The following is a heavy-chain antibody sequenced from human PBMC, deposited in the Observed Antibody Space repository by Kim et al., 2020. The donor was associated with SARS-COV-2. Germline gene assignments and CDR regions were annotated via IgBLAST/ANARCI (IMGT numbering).Heavy chain of an antibody. CDR1: GYTFTSYG. CDR2: ISAYNGNT. V-gene: IGHV1-18*01. CDR3: ARDVTIFGVGPSYYYYGMDV. D-gene: IGHD3-3*01. J-gene: IGHJ6*02. Sequence: ASVKVSCKASGYTFTSYGISWVRQAPGQGLEWMGWISAYNGNTNYAQKLQGRVTMTTDTSTSTAYMELRSLRSEDTAVYYCARDVTIFGVGPSYYYYGMDVWGQGTTVTVSS.